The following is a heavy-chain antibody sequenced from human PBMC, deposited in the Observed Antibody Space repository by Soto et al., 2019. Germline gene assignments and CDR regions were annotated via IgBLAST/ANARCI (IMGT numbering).Heavy chain of an antibody. V-gene: IGHV6-1*01. CDR2: TYYRSRWYS. D-gene: IGHD2-15*01. CDR1: GDTISSNSVA. Sequence: SQTLSLTCVGSGDTISSNSVAWNWVRQSPSRGLEWLGRTYYRSRWYSDYAVSVRSRIDINADTSKNQVSLQLNSVTPEDTAVYYCARSEEDSDYYYYGMDVWGQGTTVTVSS. J-gene: IGHJ6*02. CDR3: ARSEEDSDYYYYGMDV.